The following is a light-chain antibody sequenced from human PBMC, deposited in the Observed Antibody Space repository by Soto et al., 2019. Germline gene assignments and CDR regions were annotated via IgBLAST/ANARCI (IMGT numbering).Light chain of an antibody. V-gene: IGKV3-11*01. CDR2: DAS. CDR1: QSVSSY. Sequence: EIVLTQSPATLSLSPGERATLSCRASQSVSSYLAWYQQKPGQAPRLLIYDASNRATGIPARFSGSGSGTDFTLTINSLEPEDSAVYYCQQRRNWPSITLGQGTRLEI. CDR3: QQRRNWPSIT. J-gene: IGKJ5*01.